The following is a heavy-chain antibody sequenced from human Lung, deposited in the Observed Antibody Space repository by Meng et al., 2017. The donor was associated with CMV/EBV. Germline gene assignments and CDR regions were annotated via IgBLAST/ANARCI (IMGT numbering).Heavy chain of an antibody. CDR2: IHPRRGNT. V-gene: IGHV1-2*02. CDR1: GYTFTNNY. Sequence: ASVXVSCKASGYTFTNNYFHWVRQAPGQGLEWMGWIHPRRGNTNYAQQFQGRVTLTRDTSINTGYMELTRLTSDDTAVYYCARDNNWGPDYWGQGTLVTVSS. CDR3: ARDNNWGPDY. J-gene: IGHJ4*02. D-gene: IGHD7-27*01.